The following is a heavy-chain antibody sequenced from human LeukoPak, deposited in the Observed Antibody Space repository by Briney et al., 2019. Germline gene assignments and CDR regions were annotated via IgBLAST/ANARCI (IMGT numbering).Heavy chain of an antibody. CDR2: ISSSGSTI. Sequence: PGGSLRLSCAASGFTFSDYYMSWIRQAPGKGLEWVSYISSSGSTIYYADSVKGRFTISRDNAKNSLYLQMNSLRAEDTAVYYCARVPPTGSYYYFDYWGQGTLVTVSS. V-gene: IGHV3-11*01. D-gene: IGHD1-26*01. CDR1: GFTFSDYY. CDR3: ARVPPTGSYYYFDY. J-gene: IGHJ4*02.